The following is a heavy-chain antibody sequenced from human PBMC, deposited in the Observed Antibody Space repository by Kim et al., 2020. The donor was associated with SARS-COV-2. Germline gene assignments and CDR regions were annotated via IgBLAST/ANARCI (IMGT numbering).Heavy chain of an antibody. V-gene: IGHV1-2*06. CDR2: INANNGDT. J-gene: IGHJ4*02. D-gene: IGHD3-9*01. Sequence: ASVKVSCKASGDTFAIYYIHWVRQAPGQGPEWLGRINANNGDTYYAQKFQGRVTMTSDRSLNTAYMELSNLRPDDTAIFYCAVQKRYFYVLPLESWGQGT. CDR1: GDTFAIYY. CDR3: AVQKRYFYVLPLES.